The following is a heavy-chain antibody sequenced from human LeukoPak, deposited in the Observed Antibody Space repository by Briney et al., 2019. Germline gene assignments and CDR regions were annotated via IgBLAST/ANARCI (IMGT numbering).Heavy chain of an antibody. D-gene: IGHD6-13*01. Sequence: PSETLSLTCAVYGGSFSGYYWSWIRQPSGKGLEWIGEINHSGSTNYNPSLQSRVTISVDTSKNQFSLKLSSVTAADTAVYYCARDRSSSWYVDYWGQGTLVTVSS. CDR2: INHSGST. CDR1: GGSFSGYY. J-gene: IGHJ4*02. V-gene: IGHV4-34*01. CDR3: ARDRSSSWYVDY.